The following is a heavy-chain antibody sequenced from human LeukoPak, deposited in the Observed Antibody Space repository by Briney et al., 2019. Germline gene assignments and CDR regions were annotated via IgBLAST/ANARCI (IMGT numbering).Heavy chain of an antibody. CDR2: IIPILGIA. CDR3: ARDREVTGTTVGLDY. CDR1: GGTFTIYT. D-gene: IGHD1-20*01. Sequence: GASVKVSSKASGGTFTIYTTRSVRQAPGQGLEWMGRIIPILGIANSAQKFQGRVTITAEKSTSTAYMELSSLRSEDTAVYYCARDREVTGTTVGLDYWGQGTLVTVSS. V-gene: IGHV1-69*10. J-gene: IGHJ4*02.